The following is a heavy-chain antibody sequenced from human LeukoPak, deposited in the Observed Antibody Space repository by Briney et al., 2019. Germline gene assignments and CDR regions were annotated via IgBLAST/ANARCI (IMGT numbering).Heavy chain of an antibody. Sequence: ASVKVSCKASGYIFTGYYMHWVRQAPGQGLEWMGWINPNSGATDYAQRFQGRVTMTRDTSISTAYMELSSLRSDDTAVYYCAVRYCSSTSCYSNDAFDIWGQGTMVTVSS. CDR2: INPNSGAT. J-gene: IGHJ3*02. CDR1: GYIFTGYY. CDR3: AVRYCSSTSCYSNDAFDI. V-gene: IGHV1-2*02. D-gene: IGHD2-2*01.